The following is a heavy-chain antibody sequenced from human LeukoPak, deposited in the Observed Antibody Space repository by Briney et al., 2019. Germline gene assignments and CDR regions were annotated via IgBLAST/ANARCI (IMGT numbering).Heavy chain of an antibody. V-gene: IGHV3-7*01. J-gene: IGHJ4*02. CDR3: ARDGSGWSVY. CDR1: GFTFSNYW. CDR2: INQDGSEK. Sequence: PGGSLRLSCAASGFTFSNYWMSWVRQAPGKGLEWVIHINQDGSEKYYVDSVKGRFSISRDNAKNSLYLQMNSLRAEDTAVYYCARDGSGWSVYWGQGTLVTVSS. D-gene: IGHD6-19*01.